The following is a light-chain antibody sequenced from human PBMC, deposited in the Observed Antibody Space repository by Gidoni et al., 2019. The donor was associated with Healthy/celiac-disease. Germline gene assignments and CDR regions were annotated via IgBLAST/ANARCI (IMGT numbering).Light chain of an antibody. V-gene: IGLV2-14*01. CDR3: SSYTSSSTLRV. CDR2: DVS. CDR1: SSDVVGYNY. Sequence: QSALTQPASVSGSPGQSITISCTGTSSDVVGYNYCPWYQQHPGKAPKLMIYDVSNRPSGVSNRFSGSKSGNTASLTISGLQAEDEADYYCSSYTSSSTLRVFGGGTKLTVL. J-gene: IGLJ3*02.